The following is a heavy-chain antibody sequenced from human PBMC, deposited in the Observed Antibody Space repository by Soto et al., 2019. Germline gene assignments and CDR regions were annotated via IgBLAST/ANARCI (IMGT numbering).Heavy chain of an antibody. V-gene: IGHV3-13*01. CDR1: GFTFSTYD. Sequence: VQLVESWGGLVQPWGSLRLSCAASGFTFSTYDMHWFRQSAGKSLEWVSLIGTDGDTRYPGSVRGRFTTSRENAKNSLYLQMNNLRADDTAIYYCARDASGWGLDLWGQGTLVTVSS. CDR3: ARDASGWGLDL. CDR2: IGTDGDT. D-gene: IGHD6-19*01. J-gene: IGHJ5*02.